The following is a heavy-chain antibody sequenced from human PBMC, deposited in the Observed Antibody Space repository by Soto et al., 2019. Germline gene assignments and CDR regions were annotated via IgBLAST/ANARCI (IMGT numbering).Heavy chain of an antibody. CDR1: GFTFSSYW. V-gene: IGHV4-4*02. D-gene: IGHD5-18*01. Sequence: VQLVESGGGLVQPGGSLRLSCAASGFTFSSYWMSWVRQPPGKGLEWIGEIYHSGSTNYNPSLKSRVTISVDKSKNQFSLKLSSVTAADTAVYYCASTNKAPNTANDYWGQGTLVTVSS. J-gene: IGHJ4*02. CDR3: ASTNKAPNTANDY. CDR2: IYHSGST.